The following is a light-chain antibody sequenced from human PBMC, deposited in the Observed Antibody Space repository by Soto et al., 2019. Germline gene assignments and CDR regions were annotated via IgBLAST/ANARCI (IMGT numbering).Light chain of an antibody. CDR3: QQYGSSPRFT. J-gene: IGKJ3*01. CDR1: QSVSSSY. Sequence: EIVLTQSPGTLSLSPGERATLSCRASQSVSSSYLAWYQQKPGQAPKLLIYGASSRPTGIPDSFSGSGSGTDFTLTISKLEPEDFAVYYCQQYGSSPRFTFGPGTKVDIK. V-gene: IGKV3-20*01. CDR2: GAS.